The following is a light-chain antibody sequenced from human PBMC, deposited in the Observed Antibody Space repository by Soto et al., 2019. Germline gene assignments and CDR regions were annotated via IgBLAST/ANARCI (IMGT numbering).Light chain of an antibody. Sequence: AIRMTQSPSSFSASTGDRATITCRASQGISSYLAWYQQKPGKAPKLLIYAASTLQSAVPSRFSGSGSGTDFTLTISCLQHEDFATYYCQQYYRYPWTFGQGTKVEIK. V-gene: IGKV1-8*01. CDR3: QQYYRYPWT. CDR2: AAS. CDR1: QGISSY. J-gene: IGKJ1*01.